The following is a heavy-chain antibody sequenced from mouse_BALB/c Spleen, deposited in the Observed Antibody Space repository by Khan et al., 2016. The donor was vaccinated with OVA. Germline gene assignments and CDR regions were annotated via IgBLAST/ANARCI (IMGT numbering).Heavy chain of an antibody. CDR1: GYTFTSYT. D-gene: IGHD2-14*01. V-gene: IGHV1-4*01. J-gene: IGHJ3*01. CDR3: VRDGAYHRNDGWFAY. Sequence: VKLQESGAELARPGASVKMSCKASGYTFTSYTIHWIKLRPGQGLEWIGFINPSNGYTNYNQKFKDKATLTKDKSSTTVYMQLSSLTSDDSAVYNCVRDGAYHRNDGWFAYWGQGTLVIVSA. CDR2: INPSNGYT.